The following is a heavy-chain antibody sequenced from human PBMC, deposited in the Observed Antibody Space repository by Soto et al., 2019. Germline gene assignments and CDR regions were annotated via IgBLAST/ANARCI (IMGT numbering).Heavy chain of an antibody. V-gene: IGHV3-9*01. J-gene: IGHJ4*02. CDR3: AKVCSYGDYRYYFDY. D-gene: IGHD4-17*01. CDR1: GFRFGDYA. Sequence: EVQLVESGGGLVQPGRSLRLSCVASGFRFGDYAMHWVRQAPGKGLEWVSGVSANSDYIAYADSVKGRFTISRDNAKDFLYLQMKSLGTEDTAFYYCAKVCSYGDYRYYFDYWGQGTLVTVSS. CDR2: VSANSDYI.